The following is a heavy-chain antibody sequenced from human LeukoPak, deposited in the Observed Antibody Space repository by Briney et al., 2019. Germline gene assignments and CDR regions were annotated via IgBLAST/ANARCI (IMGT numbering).Heavy chain of an antibody. Sequence: SETLSLTCTVSGGSISSYYWSWIRQPAGKGLEWIGRIYTSGSTNYNPSLKSRVTISVDTSKNQFSLKLSSVTAADTAVYYCARIPYSSSSAYYFDYWGQGTLVTVSS. D-gene: IGHD6-6*01. V-gene: IGHV4-4*07. CDR2: IYTSGST. CDR3: ARIPYSSSSAYYFDY. CDR1: GGSISSYY. J-gene: IGHJ4*02.